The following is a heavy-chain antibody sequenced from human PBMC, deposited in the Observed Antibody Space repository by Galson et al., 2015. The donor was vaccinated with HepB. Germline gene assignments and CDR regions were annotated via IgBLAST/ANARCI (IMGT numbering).Heavy chain of an antibody. J-gene: IGHJ4*02. Sequence: SLRLSCAASGFTFSNYGMHWVRQAPGKGLEWVAVISYDGSNKYYADSVKGRFTISRDNSKNTLYLQMNSLRAKDTALYYCAKDPYLYSALAGTMAGLDYWGQGTLVTVSS. CDR3: AKDPYLYSALAGTMAGLDY. D-gene: IGHD6-19*01. CDR2: ISYDGSNK. V-gene: IGHV3-30*18. CDR1: GFTFSNYG.